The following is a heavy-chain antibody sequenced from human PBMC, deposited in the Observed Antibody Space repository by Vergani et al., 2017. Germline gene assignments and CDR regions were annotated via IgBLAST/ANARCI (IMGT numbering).Heavy chain of an antibody. J-gene: IGHJ5*02. Sequence: QLVQSGAEVKKPGASVKISCKASGYTFSSYGLSWVRQAPGQGLEWMGWISDYNGDTKYAQKLQGRVTMTTDTSTTTVYMELRSLRSDDTAVYYCARDRRYYFDSSGYIRFDPWGQGTLVTVSS. V-gene: IGHV1-18*01. CDR2: ISDYNGDT. D-gene: IGHD3-22*01. CDR1: GYTFSSYG. CDR3: ARDRRYYFDSSGYIRFDP.